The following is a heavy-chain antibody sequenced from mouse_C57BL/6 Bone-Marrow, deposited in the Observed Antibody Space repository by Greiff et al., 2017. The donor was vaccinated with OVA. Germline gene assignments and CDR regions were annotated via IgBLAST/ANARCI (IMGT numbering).Heavy chain of an antibody. CDR1: GFTFSSYG. V-gene: IGHV5-6*01. D-gene: IGHD2-4*01. Sequence: EVQLVESGGDLVKPGGSLKLSCAASGFTFSSYGMSWVRQTPDKRLEWVATISSGGSYTYYPDSVKGRFTISRDNAKNTLYLQMSSLKSEDTAMYYCARRRLRRNYYAMDYWGQGTSVTVSS. CDR2: ISSGGSYT. CDR3: ARRRLRRNYYAMDY. J-gene: IGHJ4*01.